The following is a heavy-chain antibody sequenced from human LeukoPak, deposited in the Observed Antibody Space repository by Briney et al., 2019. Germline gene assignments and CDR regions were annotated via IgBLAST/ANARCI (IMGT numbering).Heavy chain of an antibody. V-gene: IGHV1-18*01. Sequence: GASVKVSCKASGYTFTSYGISWVRQAPGQGLEWMGWISAYNGNTNYAQKLQGRVTMTTDTSTSTAYIELRSLRSDDTAVYYCARPIRDILTGYYVGYFDYWGQGTLVTVSS. CDR1: GYTFTSYG. CDR3: ARPIRDILTGYYVGYFDY. D-gene: IGHD3-9*01. CDR2: ISAYNGNT. J-gene: IGHJ4*02.